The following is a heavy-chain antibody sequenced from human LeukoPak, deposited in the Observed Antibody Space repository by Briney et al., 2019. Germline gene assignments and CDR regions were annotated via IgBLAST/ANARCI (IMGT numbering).Heavy chain of an antibody. CDR2: IKEDGTQK. V-gene: IGHV3-7*01. CDR3: AKTGERDY. D-gene: IGHD7-27*01. CDR1: GFTLSSYW. Sequence: GGSLRLSCAASGFTLSSYWMGWVRQAPGKGLEWVANIKEDGTQKYYVDSVRGRFTISRDNAENSLYLQMNSLRDEDTAVYYCAKTGERDYWGRGTLVTVSS. J-gene: IGHJ4*02.